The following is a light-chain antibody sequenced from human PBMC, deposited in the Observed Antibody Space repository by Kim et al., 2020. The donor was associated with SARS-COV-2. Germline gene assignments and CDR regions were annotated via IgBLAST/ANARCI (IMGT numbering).Light chain of an antibody. J-gene: IGKJ5*01. CDR1: QDILKH. CDR2: DAS. Sequence: ASVGGRVTITCQASQDILKHLNWHQQRPGKAPKVLIYDASNLETGVPSRFSGSGSGTDFTFTISSLQPEDIGTYYCQQYDDFPPTFGQGTRLEIK. CDR3: QQYDDFPPT. V-gene: IGKV1-33*01.